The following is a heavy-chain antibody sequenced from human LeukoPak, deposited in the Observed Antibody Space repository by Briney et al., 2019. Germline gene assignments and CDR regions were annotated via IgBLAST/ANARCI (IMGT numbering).Heavy chain of an antibody. Sequence: PSETLSLTCTVSGGSISSSSYYWGWIRQPPGKGLEWIGRIYTSGSTNYNPSLKSRVTISVDTSKNQFSLKLSSVTAADTAVYYCARAGSRTHRRYFDWYLSYGMDVWGQGTTVTVSS. J-gene: IGHJ6*02. CDR3: ARAGSRTHRRYFDWYLSYGMDV. D-gene: IGHD3-9*01. V-gene: IGHV4-39*07. CDR2: IYTSGST. CDR1: GGSISSSSYY.